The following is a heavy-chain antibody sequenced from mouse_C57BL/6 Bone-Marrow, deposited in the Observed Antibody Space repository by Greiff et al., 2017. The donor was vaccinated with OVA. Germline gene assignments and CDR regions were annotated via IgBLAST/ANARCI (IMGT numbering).Heavy chain of an antibody. Sequence: QVQLQQPGAELVKPGASVKMSCKASGYTFTSYWITWVKQRPGQGLEWIGDIYPGSGSTNYNEKFKSKATLTVDTSSSTAYMQLSSLTSEDSAVYYCARAWGLPPTLDYWGQGTTLTVSS. CDR3: ARAWGLPPTLDY. V-gene: IGHV1-55*01. D-gene: IGHD2-10*01. CDR2: IYPGSGST. CDR1: GYTFTSYW. J-gene: IGHJ2*01.